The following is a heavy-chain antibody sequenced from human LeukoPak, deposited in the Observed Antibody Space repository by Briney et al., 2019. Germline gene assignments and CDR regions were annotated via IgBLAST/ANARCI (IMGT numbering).Heavy chain of an antibody. CDR3: ARGGTVPFDC. V-gene: IGHV4-34*01. J-gene: IGHJ4*02. D-gene: IGHD4-17*01. CDR2: INHSGST. CDR1: GGFFSGYY. Sequence: PSETVSLMCAVYGGFFSGYYWSWIRHPPGEGLEWIGEINHSGSTNYHPSRKSRVPISVDTSKNQFSLKLSYVTAADPAVFYCARGGTVPFDCWGRGTLVTDSS.